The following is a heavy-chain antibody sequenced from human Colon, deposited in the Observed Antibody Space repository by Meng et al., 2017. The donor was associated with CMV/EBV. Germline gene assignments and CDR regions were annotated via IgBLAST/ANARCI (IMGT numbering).Heavy chain of an antibody. D-gene: IGHD4-11*01. J-gene: IGHJ5*02. Sequence: GGSLRLSCSASGFTFEDFAMHWVRQAPGKGLEWVAFIRYDGSNKYYADSVKGRFTISRDNSKNTLYLQMNSLRAEDTAVYYCAKDIGPVTPHWFDPWGQGTLVTVSS. CDR2: IRYDGSNK. V-gene: IGHV3-30*02. CDR3: AKDIGPVTPHWFDP. CDR1: GFTFEDFA.